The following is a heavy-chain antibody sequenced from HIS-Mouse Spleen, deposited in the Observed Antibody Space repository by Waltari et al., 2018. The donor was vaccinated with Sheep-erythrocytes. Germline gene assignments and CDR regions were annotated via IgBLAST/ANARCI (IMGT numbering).Heavy chain of an antibody. D-gene: IGHD6-13*01. V-gene: IGHV3-7*01. CDR1: GFTFSSYW. CDR2: IKQDGSEK. J-gene: IGHJ5*02. CDR3: ARRVEAAAEWWFDP. Sequence: GSLRLSCAASGFTFSSYWMSWVRQAPGKGLEWVANIKQDGSEKYYVDSVKGRFTISRDNAKNSLYLQMNSLRAEDTAVYYCARRVEAAAEWWFDPWGQGTLVTVSS.